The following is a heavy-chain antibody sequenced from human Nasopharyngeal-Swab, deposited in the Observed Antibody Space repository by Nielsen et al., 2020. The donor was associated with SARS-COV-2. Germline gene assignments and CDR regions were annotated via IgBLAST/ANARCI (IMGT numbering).Heavy chain of an antibody. V-gene: IGHV1-18*01. CDR3: ARDRVLVEADYYYYGMDV. Sequence: ASVKVSCKASGYTFTSYGISWVRQAPGQGLEWMGWISAYNGHTNYAQKLQGRVTMTTDTSTSTAYMELRSLRSDDTAVYYCARDRVLVEADYYYYGMDVWGQGTTVTVSS. CDR2: ISAYNGHT. CDR1: GYTFTSYG. D-gene: IGHD2-8*01. J-gene: IGHJ6*02.